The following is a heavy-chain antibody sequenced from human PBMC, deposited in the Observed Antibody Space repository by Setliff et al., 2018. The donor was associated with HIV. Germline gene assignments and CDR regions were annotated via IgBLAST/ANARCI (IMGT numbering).Heavy chain of an antibody. D-gene: IGHD3-10*01. J-gene: IGHJ4*02. Sequence: ASVKVSCKASGGTFSSYAISWVRQAPGQGLEWMGGIIPIFGTANYAQKFQGRVTITADESTSTAYMELSSLRSEDTAVYYCARDPYYYGSGSLGLDYWGQGTLVTVS. V-gene: IGHV1-69*13. CDR2: IIPIFGTA. CDR3: ARDPYYYGSGSLGLDY. CDR1: GGTFSSYA.